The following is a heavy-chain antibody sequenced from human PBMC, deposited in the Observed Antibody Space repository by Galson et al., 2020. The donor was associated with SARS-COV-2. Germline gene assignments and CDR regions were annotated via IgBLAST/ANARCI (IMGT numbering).Heavy chain of an antibody. V-gene: IGHV3-30*18. CDR3: AKDRGHSWYGNTRPPDY. J-gene: IGHJ4*02. CDR2: ISYDGTNE. Sequence: GESLKISCAASGFTFSSYGIHWVRQAPGKGLEWVAVISYDGTNEYYADSVKGRFTISRDNSKNTVYLQMNSLRAEDTAVYYCAKDRGHSWYGNTRPPDYWGQGALVTVSS. CDR1: GFTFSSYG. D-gene: IGHD6-13*01.